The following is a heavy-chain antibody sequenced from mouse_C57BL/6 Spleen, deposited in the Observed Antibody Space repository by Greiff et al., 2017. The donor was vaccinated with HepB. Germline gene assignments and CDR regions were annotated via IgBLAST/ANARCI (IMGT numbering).Heavy chain of an antibody. D-gene: IGHD1-1*01. CDR1: GYTFTSYW. CDR2: IHPNSGST. CDR3: AGSNYYGSSGDV. V-gene: IGHV1-64*01. Sequence: QVQLQQPGAELVKPGASVKLSCKASGYTFTSYWMHWVKQRPGQGLEWIGMIHPNSGSTNYNEKFKSKATLTVDKSSSTAYMQLSSLTSEDSAVYYCAGSNYYGSSGDVWGTGTTVTVSS. J-gene: IGHJ1*03.